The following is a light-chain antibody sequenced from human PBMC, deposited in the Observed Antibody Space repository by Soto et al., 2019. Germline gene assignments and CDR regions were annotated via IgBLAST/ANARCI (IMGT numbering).Light chain of an antibody. J-gene: IGKJ5*01. CDR3: QHYGRSPT. Sequence: IVLAQSPGTLSLSPGERATLSCRASQSVSSNYLAWFQHKPGQAPRLLIYGVSNRATGIPDRLSGSGSATDFTLTISRLEPEDFAVYYCQHYGRSPTFGQGTRLEIK. CDR2: GVS. CDR1: QSVSSNY. V-gene: IGKV3-20*01.